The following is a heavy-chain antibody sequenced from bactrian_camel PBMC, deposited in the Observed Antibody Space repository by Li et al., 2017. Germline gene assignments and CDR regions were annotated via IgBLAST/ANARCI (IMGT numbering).Heavy chain of an antibody. Sequence: HVQLVESGGGSVQSGGSLRLSCAASAYIWNTYPMGWFRQAPGKEREGVAVIDSDGRINYAESVKGRFTLSQDNAKNTVWLQMNSLKPEDTAMYYCKVCQMGSYTCSDCLWGQGTQVTVS. J-gene: IGHJ4*01. CDR3: KVCQMGSYTCSDCL. D-gene: IGHD2*01. CDR2: IDSDGRI. CDR1: AYIWNTYP. V-gene: IGHV3S53*01.